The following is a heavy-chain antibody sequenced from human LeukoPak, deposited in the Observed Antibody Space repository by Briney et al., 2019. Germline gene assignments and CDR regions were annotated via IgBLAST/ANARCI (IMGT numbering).Heavy chain of an antibody. CDR1: GFTVSSNY. CDR2: IYSGGST. Sequence: GRSLRLSCAASGFTVSSNYMSWVRQAPGRGLEWVSVIYSGGSTYYADSVKGRFTISRDNSKNTLYLQMNSLRAEDTAVYYCARSLGELLDYWGQGTLVTVSS. D-gene: IGHD3-16*01. J-gene: IGHJ4*02. CDR3: ARSLGELLDY. V-gene: IGHV3-66*01.